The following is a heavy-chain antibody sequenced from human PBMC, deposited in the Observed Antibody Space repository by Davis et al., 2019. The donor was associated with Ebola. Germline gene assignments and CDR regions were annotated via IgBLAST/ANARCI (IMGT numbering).Heavy chain of an antibody. CDR3: ARGLTWSSGWYGIWFDP. V-gene: IGHV4-59*01. Sequence: MPSETLSLTCTVSGGSISSYYWSWIRQPPGQGLEWIGYIYYSGSTNYNPSLKSRVTISVDTSKNQFSLKLSSVTAADTAVYYCARGLTWSSGWYGIWFDPWGQGTLVTVSS. J-gene: IGHJ5*02. CDR2: IYYSGST. D-gene: IGHD6-19*01. CDR1: GGSISSYY.